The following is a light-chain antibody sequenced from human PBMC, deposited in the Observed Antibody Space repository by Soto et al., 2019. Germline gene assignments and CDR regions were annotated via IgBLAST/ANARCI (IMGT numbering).Light chain of an antibody. V-gene: IGKV1-39*01. CDR3: HQSYRTPVS. CDR2: AAS. J-gene: IGKJ4*01. CDR1: QSISSY. Sequence: IQMTQSPYSLSASEEDRVTITCRASQSISSYLTWYQQKPGEAPKLLIYAASNLHSGVPSRFSGGGSGTEFSLTITGLQTEDFATYYCHQSYRTPVSYGGGTKVDIK.